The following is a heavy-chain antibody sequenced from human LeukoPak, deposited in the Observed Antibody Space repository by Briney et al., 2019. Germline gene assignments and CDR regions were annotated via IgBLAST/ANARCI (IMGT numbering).Heavy chain of an antibody. V-gene: IGHV5-51*01. J-gene: IGHJ4*02. CDR3: ARRPRYNFGPHFDY. CDR1: GYSFTTYW. CDR2: IYPGDSDT. D-gene: IGHD5-18*01. Sequence: GESLKISCKGSGYSFTTYWIGWVRQMPGKGLEWMGIIYPGDSDTGYSPSFQGQVTISADKSISTAYLQWSSLKASDTAMYFCARRPRYNFGPHFDYWGQGTLVTASS.